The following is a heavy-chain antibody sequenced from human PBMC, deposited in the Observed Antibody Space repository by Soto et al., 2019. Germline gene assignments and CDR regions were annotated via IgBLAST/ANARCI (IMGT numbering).Heavy chain of an antibody. CDR1: KYTFTDYS. D-gene: IGHD3-3*01. Sequence: ASVKVSCKASKYTFTDYSIHWVRQAPGQGLEWMGWINPNSGGTNYAQKFQGWVTMTRDTSITTAYMELSKLKSDDTAVYFCARGHVLRFLEWLSYGLDVWGQGTTVTVSS. V-gene: IGHV1-2*04. J-gene: IGHJ6*02. CDR3: ARGHVLRFLEWLSYGLDV. CDR2: INPNSGGT.